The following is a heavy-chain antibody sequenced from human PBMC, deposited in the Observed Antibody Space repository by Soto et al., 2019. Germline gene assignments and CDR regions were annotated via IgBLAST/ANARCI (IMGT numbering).Heavy chain of an antibody. CDR3: ARNGRGYRYGHYDY. CDR2: VYYSGGT. CDR1: GASVSSTSYY. J-gene: IGHJ4*02. Sequence: QLQLQESGPGLVKPSETLSLTCTVSGASVSSTSYYWGWIRQPPGKGLEWIGSVYYSGGTYYNPSLKSRVTISIDTSKNQFSLKLSSLTAADTALYYCARNGRGYRYGHYDYWGQGTLVTVSS. D-gene: IGHD5-18*01. V-gene: IGHV4-39*01.